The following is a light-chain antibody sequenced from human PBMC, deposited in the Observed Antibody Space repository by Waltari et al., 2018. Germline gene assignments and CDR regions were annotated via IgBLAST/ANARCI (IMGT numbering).Light chain of an antibody. CDR2: EGS. CDR3: CSYAGSSTWV. J-gene: IGLJ3*02. V-gene: IGLV2-23*01. Sequence: QSALTQPASVSGSPGQSITISCTGTSSYVGSYNLFSWYQQHPGKAPKLMIYEGSKRPSGVSNRFSGSTSGNTASLTISGLQAEDEADYYCCSYAGSSTWVFGGGTKLTVL. CDR1: SSYVGSYNL.